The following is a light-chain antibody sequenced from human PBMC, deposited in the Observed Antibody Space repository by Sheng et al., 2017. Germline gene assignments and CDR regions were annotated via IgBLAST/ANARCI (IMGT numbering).Light chain of an antibody. Sequence: QTVVTQPPSASGTPGQRVTISCSGSSSNIGSNTVNWYQQLPGTAPKLLIYRTSQRPSGVPDRFSGSKSGTSASLAISGLQSDDEADYFCEAWDDSLNGPVFGGGTKLTVL. CDR2: RTS. V-gene: IGLV1-44*01. J-gene: IGLJ2*01. CDR3: EAWDDSLNGPV. CDR1: SSNIGSNT.